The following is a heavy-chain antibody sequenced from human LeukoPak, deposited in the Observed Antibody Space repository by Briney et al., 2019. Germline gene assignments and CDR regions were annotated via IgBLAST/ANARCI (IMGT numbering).Heavy chain of an antibody. CDR3: ARGKGVDLSLDP. D-gene: IGHD2-15*01. V-gene: IGHV4-39*07. CDR1: GGSISSSSYY. Sequence: SETLSLTCTVSGGSISSSSYYWGWIRQPPGKGLEWIGSIYYSGSTNYNPSLKSRVTISVDTSKNQFSLKLSSVTAADTAVYYCARGKGVDLSLDPWGQGTLVTVSS. J-gene: IGHJ5*02. CDR2: IYYSGST.